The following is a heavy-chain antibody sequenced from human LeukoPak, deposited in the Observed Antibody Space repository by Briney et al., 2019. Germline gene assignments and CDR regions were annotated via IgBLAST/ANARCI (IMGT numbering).Heavy chain of an antibody. V-gene: IGHV1-46*01. CDR1: GYTFTSYY. CDR3: ARDLQDCSGGSCYIDWFDP. J-gene: IGHJ5*02. Sequence: ASVKVSCKASGYTFTSYYMHWVRQAPGQGLEWMGIINPSGGSTSYAQKFQGRVTMTRDTSTSTVYMELSSLRSEDTAVYYCARDLQDCSGGSCYIDWFDPWGREPWSPSPQ. D-gene: IGHD2-15*01. CDR2: INPSGGST.